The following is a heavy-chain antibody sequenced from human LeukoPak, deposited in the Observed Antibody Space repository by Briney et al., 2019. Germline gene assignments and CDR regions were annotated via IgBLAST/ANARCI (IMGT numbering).Heavy chain of an antibody. Sequence: GASLKTSCKSSGSRFTSYWIGWVRRMPGKGLGWMGIIYPGDTDTRKPPSYQGQVTISADKSISTAYLQWSSLKASDTAMYYCARHEQLVRDYYYYYYMDVWGKGTTVTVSS. J-gene: IGHJ6*03. V-gene: IGHV5-51*01. CDR3: ARHEQLVRDYYYYYYMDV. D-gene: IGHD6-6*01. CDR1: GSRFTSYW. CDR2: IYPGDTDT.